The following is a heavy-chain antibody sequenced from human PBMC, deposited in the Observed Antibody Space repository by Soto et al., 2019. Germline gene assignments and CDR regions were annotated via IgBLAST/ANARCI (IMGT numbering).Heavy chain of an antibody. V-gene: IGHV4-30-4*01. Sequence: PXETLSLTCTVAGCSMSSGDYYWSWIRQPPGKGLEWIGYIYYSGSTYYNPSLKSRVTISVDTSKNQFSLKLSSVTAADTAVYYCARDGSGYYYWGQGTLVTVSS. D-gene: IGHD3-3*01. J-gene: IGHJ4*02. CDR2: IYYSGST. CDR1: GCSMSSGDYY. CDR3: ARDGSGYYY.